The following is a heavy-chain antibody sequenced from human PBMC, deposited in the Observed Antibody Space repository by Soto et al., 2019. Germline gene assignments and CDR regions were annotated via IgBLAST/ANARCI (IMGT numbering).Heavy chain of an antibody. Sequence: QVQLQESGPGLVKPSGTLSLTCAVSGGSISDNWWSWVRQPPGKGLEWIGGIYHTGTTHYNPSLWSRVTISIDKSKNQFSLKLSSVTAADTAVYYCARHIAVPRTRGLDFWGQGTLVTVSS. CDR2: IYHTGTT. J-gene: IGHJ4*02. D-gene: IGHD6-19*01. CDR1: GGSISDNW. V-gene: IGHV4-4*02. CDR3: ARHIAVPRTRGLDF.